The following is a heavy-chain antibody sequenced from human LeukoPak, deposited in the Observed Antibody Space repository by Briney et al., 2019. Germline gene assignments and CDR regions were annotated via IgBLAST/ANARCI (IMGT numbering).Heavy chain of an antibody. J-gene: IGHJ5*02. D-gene: IGHD3-3*01. CDR3: ARALLRDHRGGFDP. CDR1: GYTFTSYD. CDR2: MNPNSGNT. Sequence: GASVKVSCKASGYTFTSYDINWVRQATGQGLEWMGWMNPNSGNTGYAQKFQGRVTMTRNTSISTAYMELSRLRSDDTAVYYCARALLRDHRGGFDPWGQGTLVTVSS. V-gene: IGHV1-8*01.